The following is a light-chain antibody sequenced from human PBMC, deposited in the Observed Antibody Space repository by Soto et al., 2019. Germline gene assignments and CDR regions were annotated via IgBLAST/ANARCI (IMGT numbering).Light chain of an antibody. J-gene: IGKJ1*01. CDR1: QGISSA. V-gene: IGKV1-13*02. CDR3: QQFAISTT. Sequence: GDRVTITCRASQGISSALAWYQQKPGKAPKLLIYDASSLESGVPSRFSGSGSGTDFTLTISSLQPEDFATYYCQQFAISTTFGQGTKVEVK. CDR2: DAS.